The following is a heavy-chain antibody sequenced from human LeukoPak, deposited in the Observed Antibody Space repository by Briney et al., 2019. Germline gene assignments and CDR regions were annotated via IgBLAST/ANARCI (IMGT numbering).Heavy chain of an antibody. Sequence: GGSLRLSCSASGFAFSGFAMGWVRQAPGRGLEWVSSISGSGGKTYYADSVEGRFTVSRDNSKNTLYLQMNSLRAEDTALYYCARGRGGDYVPSRFDYWGQGTLVTVSS. D-gene: IGHD4-17*01. V-gene: IGHV3-23*01. CDR1: GFAFSGFA. CDR3: ARGRGGDYVPSRFDY. J-gene: IGHJ4*02. CDR2: ISGSGGKT.